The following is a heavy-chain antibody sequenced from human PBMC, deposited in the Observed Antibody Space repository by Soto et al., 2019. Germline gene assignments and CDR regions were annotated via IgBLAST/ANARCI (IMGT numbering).Heavy chain of an antibody. CDR3: VKDPWNNLSGLFDP. Sequence: GGSLRLSCVTSGFTFDGYAITWLRQAPGKGLEWVCSISSSGSDTRCAGSVKGRFTISRDSSQSTVYLQMNSLRDEDTAVYYCVKDPWNNLSGLFDPWGQGTLVTVAS. D-gene: IGHD1-1*01. CDR2: ISSSGSDT. J-gene: IGHJ5*02. V-gene: IGHV3-23*01. CDR1: GFTFDGYA.